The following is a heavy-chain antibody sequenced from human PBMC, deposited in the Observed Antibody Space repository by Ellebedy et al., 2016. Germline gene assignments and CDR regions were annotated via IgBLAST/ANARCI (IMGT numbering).Heavy chain of an antibody. V-gene: IGHV3-30*04. CDR3: ARGVGGTSLNWFDP. D-gene: IGHD3-16*01. J-gene: IGHJ5*02. CDR1: GFTFGNYA. Sequence: GESLKISXASSGFTFGNYAMHWVRQAPAKGLEWVAVISNDGSVKYYADSVKGRFTISRDNAKNSLYLQMNSLRAEDTAVYYCARGVGGTSLNWFDPWGQGTLVTVSS. CDR2: ISNDGSVK.